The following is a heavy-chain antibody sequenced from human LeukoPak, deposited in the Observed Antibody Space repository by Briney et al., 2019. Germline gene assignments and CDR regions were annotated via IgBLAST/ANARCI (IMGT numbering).Heavy chain of an antibody. CDR1: GFTVSSNS. CDR3: AKAPYYYYDSSGYYGPIDY. V-gene: IGHV3-53*01. Sequence: GGSLRLSCTVSGFTVSSNSMSWVRQAPGKGLEWVSFIYSDNTHYSDSVKGRFTISRDNSKNTLFLQMNSLRAEDTAVYYCAKAPYYYYDSSGYYGPIDYWGQGTLVTVSS. CDR2: IYSDNT. J-gene: IGHJ4*02. D-gene: IGHD3-22*01.